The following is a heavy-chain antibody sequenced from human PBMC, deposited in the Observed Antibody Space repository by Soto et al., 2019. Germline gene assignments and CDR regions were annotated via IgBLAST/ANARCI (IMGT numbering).Heavy chain of an antibody. CDR2: ISAYNGNT. D-gene: IGHD4-17*01. CDR3: ARDEGHDYGESDDVFDI. V-gene: IGHV1-18*01. Sequence: ASVKVSCKASGYTFTSYGISWVRQAPGQGLEWMGWISAYNGNTNYAQKLQGRVTMTTDTSTSTTYMELRSLRSDDTAVYYCARDEGHDYGESDDVFDIWGQGTMVTVSS. CDR1: GYTFTSYG. J-gene: IGHJ3*02.